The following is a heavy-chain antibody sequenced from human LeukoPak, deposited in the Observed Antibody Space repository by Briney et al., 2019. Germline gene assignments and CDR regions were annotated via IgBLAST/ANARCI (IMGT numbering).Heavy chain of an antibody. CDR1: GFTFNNYA. Sequence: GGPLRLSCAASGFTFNNYAMNWVRQAPGKGLEWVSSISGGGETAYYADSAKGRFTISRDNSQNTLYLQMNSLRAEDTAVYYCARDYADYVGYFFFDYWGQGTLVTVSS. CDR2: ISGGGETA. CDR3: ARDYADYVGYFFFDY. D-gene: IGHD4-17*01. J-gene: IGHJ4*02. V-gene: IGHV3-23*01.